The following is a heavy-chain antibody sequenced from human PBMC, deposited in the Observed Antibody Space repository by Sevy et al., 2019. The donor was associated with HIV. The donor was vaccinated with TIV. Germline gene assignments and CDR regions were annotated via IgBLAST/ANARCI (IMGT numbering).Heavy chain of an antibody. CDR2: ISDSGGIT. D-gene: IGHD1-26*01. CDR1: GFTFRKNA. CDR3: AKLLGSGKNFLLDY. Sequence: GGSLRLSCAASGFTFRKNAMIWVRQAPGKGLVWISGISDSGGITNYADSVTGRFTISRDNSKNTLYLQMTSLRAEDTAVYYCAKLLGSGKNFLLDYWGQGTLVTVSS. J-gene: IGHJ4*02. V-gene: IGHV3-23*01.